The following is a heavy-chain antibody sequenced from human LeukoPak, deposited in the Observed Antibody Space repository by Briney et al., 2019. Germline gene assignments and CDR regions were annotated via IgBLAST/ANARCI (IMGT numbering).Heavy chain of an antibody. Sequence: PGGSLRLSCAASGFTFGNYWMHRVRQVPGKGLVCVSRINSDGTSTTYADSVKGRFTISRDNAKNSLFLQMNSLTTEDTALYYCAKGLSIDYGDYVNAFDIWGQGTMVTVSS. CDR2: INSDGTST. J-gene: IGHJ3*02. CDR3: AKGLSIDYGDYVNAFDI. V-gene: IGHV3-74*03. D-gene: IGHD4-17*01. CDR1: GFTFGNYW.